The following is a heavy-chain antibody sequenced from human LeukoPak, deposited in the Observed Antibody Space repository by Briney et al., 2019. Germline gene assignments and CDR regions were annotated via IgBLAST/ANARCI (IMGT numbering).Heavy chain of an antibody. J-gene: IGHJ4*02. CDR1: GYTFTSYG. V-gene: IGHV1-2*02. CDR3: ASYDFWSGRSFDY. CDR2: INPNSGGT. D-gene: IGHD3-3*01. Sequence: ASVKVSCKASGYTFTSYGISWVRQAPGQGLEWMGWINPNSGGTNYAQKFQGRVTMTRDTSISTAYMELSSLTSDDTAVYYCASYDFWSGRSFDYWGQGTLVTVSS.